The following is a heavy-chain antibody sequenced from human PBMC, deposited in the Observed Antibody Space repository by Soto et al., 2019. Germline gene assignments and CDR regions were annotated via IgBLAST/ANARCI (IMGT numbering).Heavy chain of an antibody. CDR2: IIPIFGTA. J-gene: IGHJ5*02. V-gene: IGHV1-69*01. Sequence: VQLVQSGAEVKKPGSSVKGSCKASGGTFSSYAISWVLQTPGQGLEWTGGIIPIFGTANYAQKFQGRVTITADESTITDYMELSSLRSEDTAVYYCARVNTKDNNWFDPWGQGTLVTVSS. CDR3: ARVNTKDNNWFDP. D-gene: IGHD2-15*01. CDR1: GGTFSSYA.